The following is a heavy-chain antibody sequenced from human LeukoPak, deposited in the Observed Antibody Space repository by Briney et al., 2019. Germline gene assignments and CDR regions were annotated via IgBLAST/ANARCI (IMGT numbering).Heavy chain of an antibody. CDR2: ISGHGSTM. CDR3: AKDRSYDFWTGYYSAAFDY. J-gene: IGHJ4*02. D-gene: IGHD3-3*01. Sequence: GGSLRLSCATSGFPFSDYYMSWIRQAPGKGLEWVSYISGHGSTMGYADSVKGRFTISRDNAKNSLHLQVNSLRAEDTAVYYCAKDRSYDFWTGYYSAAFDYWGQGTLVTVSS. CDR1: GFPFSDYY. V-gene: IGHV3-11*01.